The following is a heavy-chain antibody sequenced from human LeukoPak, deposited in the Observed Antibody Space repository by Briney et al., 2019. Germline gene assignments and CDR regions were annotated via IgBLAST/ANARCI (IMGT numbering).Heavy chain of an antibody. CDR1: GFTFSSYS. CDR3: ARGRIAAALKGYYYFDY. Sequence: PGGSLRLSCAASGFTFSSYSMNWVRQAPGKGLGWVSSISSSSSYIYYAESVKGRFTISRDNAKNSLYLQMNSLRAEDTAVYYCARGRIAAALKGYYYFDYWGQGTLVTVSS. CDR2: ISSSSSYI. J-gene: IGHJ4*02. D-gene: IGHD6-13*01. V-gene: IGHV3-21*01.